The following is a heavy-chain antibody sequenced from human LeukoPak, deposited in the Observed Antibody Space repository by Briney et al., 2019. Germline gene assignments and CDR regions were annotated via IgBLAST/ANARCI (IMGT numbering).Heavy chain of an antibody. V-gene: IGHV3-21*01. J-gene: IGHJ4*02. CDR1: GFTFSSYS. Sequence: GGSLILSCAASGFTFSSYSMNWVRQAPGKGLEWVSSISSSSSYIYYADSVKGRFTISRDNAKNSLYPQMNSLRAEDTAVYYCARDPRHYGDFADYWGQGTLVTVSS. CDR3: ARDPRHYGDFADY. D-gene: IGHD4-17*01. CDR2: ISSSSSYI.